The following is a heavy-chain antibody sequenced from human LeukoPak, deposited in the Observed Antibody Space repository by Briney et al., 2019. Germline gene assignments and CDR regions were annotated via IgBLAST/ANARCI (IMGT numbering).Heavy chain of an antibody. CDR1: GDSVSSNSAA. J-gene: IGHJ6*02. CDR2: TFYRSRWYN. D-gene: IGHD3-22*01. Sequence: SQTLSLTCAISGDSVSSNSAAWNWIRQSPSRGLEWLGRTFYRSRWYNDYAGSVKGRITINPDTSKNQFSLQLNSVTPEDTAVYYCAGGDYYDSTHYGMDVWGQGTTVTVSS. V-gene: IGHV6-1*01. CDR3: AGGDYYDSTHYGMDV.